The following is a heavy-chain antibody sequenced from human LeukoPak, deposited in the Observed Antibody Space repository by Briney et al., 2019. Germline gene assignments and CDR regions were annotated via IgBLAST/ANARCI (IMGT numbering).Heavy chain of an antibody. CDR1: GGSISSYY. D-gene: IGHD2-2*01. Sequence: PSETLSLTCSVPGGSISSYYWSWIRQPAGKGLEWIGRIYTSGSTNSNPSLTSRVPMSVDTSKNQFSLKLTSVTAADTAVYYCARDRCNSTTCAGRGALDIWGQGTMVTVP. V-gene: IGHV4-4*07. CDR2: IYTSGST. CDR3: ARDRCNSTTCAGRGALDI. J-gene: IGHJ3*02.